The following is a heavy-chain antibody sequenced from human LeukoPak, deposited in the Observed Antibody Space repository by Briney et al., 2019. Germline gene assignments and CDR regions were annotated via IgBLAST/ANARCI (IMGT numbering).Heavy chain of an antibody. D-gene: IGHD3-9*01. J-gene: IGHJ4*02. CDR3: AVGRGYDIFDY. V-gene: IGHV3-74*01. CDR1: GFTFSSYS. Sequence: GGSLRLSCAASGFTFSSYSMHWVRQAPGKGLVWVSHFNSDGSSTNYADSVRGRFTISRDNAKNTLYLQMNSLRAEDTAVYYCAVGRGYDIFDYWGQGTLVTVSS. CDR2: FNSDGSST.